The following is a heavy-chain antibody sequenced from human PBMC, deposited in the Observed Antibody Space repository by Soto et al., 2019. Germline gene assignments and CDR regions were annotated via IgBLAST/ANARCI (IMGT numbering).Heavy chain of an antibody. CDR3: ARDRGKSADSLYFDY. CDR1: GFTVSSNY. CDR2: IYSGGST. Sequence: EVQLVESGGGLVQPGGSLRLSCAASGFTVSSNYMSWVRQAPGKGLEWVSVIYSGGSTYYADSVKGRFTISRDNSKNTLYLQMNSLRAEDTAVYYCARDRGKSADSLYFDYWGQGTLVTVSS. V-gene: IGHV3-66*01. J-gene: IGHJ4*02. D-gene: IGHD3-10*01.